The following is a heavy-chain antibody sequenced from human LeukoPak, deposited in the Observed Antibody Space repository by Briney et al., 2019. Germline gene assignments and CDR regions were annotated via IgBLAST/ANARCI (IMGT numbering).Heavy chain of an antibody. D-gene: IGHD3-22*01. Sequence: GGSLRLSCAASRFTFSSYGMSWVRQAPGKGLEWVSGINWNGGSTGYADSVKGRFTISRDNAKNSLYLQMNSLRAEDTALYYCARDYYDSSGYYYFDYWGQGTLVTVSS. CDR1: RFTFSSYG. CDR3: ARDYYDSSGYYYFDY. V-gene: IGHV3-20*04. CDR2: INWNGGST. J-gene: IGHJ4*02.